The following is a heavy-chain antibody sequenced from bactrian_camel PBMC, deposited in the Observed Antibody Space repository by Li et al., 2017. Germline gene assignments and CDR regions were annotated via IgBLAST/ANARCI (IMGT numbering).Heavy chain of an antibody. J-gene: IGHJ4*01. CDR1: GFTFRGNG. V-gene: IGHV3S6*01. CDR2: ISGDGRVT. CDR3: AIGYGTAWRTTVPLGIT. Sequence: GDLVQPGGSLRLSCLASGFTFRGNGMSWVRQAPGKGLEWVSRISGDGRVTDYADSVKGRFTISRDNAKNTLYLQLNDLEAEDTAMYYCAIGYGTAWRTTVPLGITRGQGTQVTVS. D-gene: IGHD5*01.